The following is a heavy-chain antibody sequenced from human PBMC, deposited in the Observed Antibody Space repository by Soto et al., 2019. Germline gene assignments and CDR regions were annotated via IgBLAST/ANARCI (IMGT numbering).Heavy chain of an antibody. V-gene: IGHV3-23*01. CDR3: AKDSTVAATDYFDN. Sequence: GGSLRLSCVASGFTFSNYAMTWVRQASGKGLEWVSAVSGSGGSLYYADSVKGRFTISRDNSKNTVYLQMDSLRAEDTAVYYCAKDSTVAATDYFDNWGQGTLVTVSS. CDR1: GFTFSNYA. J-gene: IGHJ4*02. D-gene: IGHD4-17*01. CDR2: VSGSGGSL.